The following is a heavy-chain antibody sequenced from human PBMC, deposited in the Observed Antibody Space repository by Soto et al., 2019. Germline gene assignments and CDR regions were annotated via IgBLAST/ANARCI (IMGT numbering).Heavy chain of an antibody. Sequence: ASVKVSCKASGYTFTSYDINWVRQATGQGLEWMGWMNPNSGNTGYAQKFPGRVTMTRNTSISTAYMELSSLRSEDTAVYYCATRGGLRSDYYYGMDVWGQGTTVTVSS. V-gene: IGHV1-8*01. CDR3: ATRGGLRSDYYYGMDV. D-gene: IGHD3-16*01. CDR1: GYTFTSYD. J-gene: IGHJ6*02. CDR2: MNPNSGNT.